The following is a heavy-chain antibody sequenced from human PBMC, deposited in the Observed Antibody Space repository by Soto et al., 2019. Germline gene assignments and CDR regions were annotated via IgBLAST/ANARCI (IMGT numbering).Heavy chain of an antibody. V-gene: IGHV1-18*01. CDR2: ISAYNGNT. D-gene: IGHD3-9*01. Sequence: QVQLVQSGAEVKKPGASVKVSCKASGYTFTSYGISWVRQAPGQGLEWMGWISAYNGNTNYAQKLHGRVTLTTDTATNTAYWELRSLRSDDTAVYYCARVYDILTGYSHYYFDYWGQGTLVTVSS. CDR1: GYTFTSYG. J-gene: IGHJ4*02. CDR3: ARVYDILTGYSHYYFDY.